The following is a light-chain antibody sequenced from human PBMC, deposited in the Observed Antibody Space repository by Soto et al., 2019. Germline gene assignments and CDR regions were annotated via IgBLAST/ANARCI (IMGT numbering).Light chain of an antibody. V-gene: IGLV2-14*01. J-gene: IGLJ1*01. CDR2: EVS. CDR3: TSYTSSSTLV. CDR1: SSDVGGYKY. Sequence: QSVLTQPASVSGSPGQSITISCTGTSSDVGGYKYVSWYQQHPGKAPKLMIYEVSTRPSGISNRFSGSKSGNTASLTISGLQAEDEADYYCTSYTSSSTLVFGTGTKLTVL.